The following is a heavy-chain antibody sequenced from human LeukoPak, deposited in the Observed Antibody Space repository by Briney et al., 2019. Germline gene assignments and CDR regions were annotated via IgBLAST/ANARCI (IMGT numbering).Heavy chain of an antibody. CDR2: IYYSGST. CDR1: GGSISSYY. Sequence: KPSETLSLTCTVSGGSISSYYWSWIRQPPGKGLEWIGSIYYSGSTYYNPSLKSRVTISVDTSKNQFSLKLSSVTAADTAVYYCATRFWSGYYPLFDYWGQGTLVTVSS. V-gene: IGHV4-59*05. D-gene: IGHD3-3*01. CDR3: ATRFWSGYYPLFDY. J-gene: IGHJ4*02.